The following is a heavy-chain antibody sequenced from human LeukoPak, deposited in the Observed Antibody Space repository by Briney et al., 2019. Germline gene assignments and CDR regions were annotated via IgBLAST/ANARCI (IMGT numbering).Heavy chain of an antibody. J-gene: IGHJ4*02. CDR3: ARPQSTNSAAAYFDY. D-gene: IGHD2-8*01. CDR1: GFTFSSYA. CDR2: ISNNGGRT. Sequence: GGSLRLSCAASGFTFSSYAMHWVRQAPGKGLEYVSAISNNGGRTFYANSVKGRFTISRDNSKNTLYLQMGSLRAEDMAVYYCARPQSTNSAAAYFDYWGQGTLVTVSS. V-gene: IGHV3-64*01.